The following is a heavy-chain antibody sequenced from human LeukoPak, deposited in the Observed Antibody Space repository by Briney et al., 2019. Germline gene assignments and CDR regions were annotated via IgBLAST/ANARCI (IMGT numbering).Heavy chain of an antibody. CDR2: ISAYNGNT. D-gene: IGHD6-13*01. Sequence: ASVKVSCKASGYTFTSYGISWVRQAPGQGLEWMGWISAYNGNTNYAQKLQGRVTMTTDTSTSTAYMELRSLRSDDTAVYYCARRPVSIAAVYYFDYWGQGTLVTVSS. CDR1: GYTFTSYG. V-gene: IGHV1-18*01. CDR3: ARRPVSIAAVYYFDY. J-gene: IGHJ4*02.